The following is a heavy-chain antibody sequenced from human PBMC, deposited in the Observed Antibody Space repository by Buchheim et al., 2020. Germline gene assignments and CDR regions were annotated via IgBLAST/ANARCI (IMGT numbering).Heavy chain of an antibody. Sequence: EVQLVESGGGLVKPGGSLRLSCAASGFTFSSYSMNWVRQAPGKGLEWVSSISSSSSYIYYADSVKGRFTISRDNAKNSLYLQMNSLRAEDTAVYYCARDNPCTYYDILTGYYCYYYYGMDVWGQGTT. CDR3: ARDNPCTYYDILTGYYCYYYYGMDV. CDR1: GFTFSSYS. V-gene: IGHV3-21*01. J-gene: IGHJ6*02. CDR2: ISSSSSYI. D-gene: IGHD3-9*01.